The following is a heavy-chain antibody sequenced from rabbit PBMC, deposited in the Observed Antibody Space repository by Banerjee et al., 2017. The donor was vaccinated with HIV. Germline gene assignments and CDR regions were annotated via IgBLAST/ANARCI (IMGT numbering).Heavy chain of an antibody. CDR3: AREHDWGNVDL. CDR1: GFSFSSRYW. V-gene: IGHV1S45*01. J-gene: IGHJ4*01. CDR2: IGTSSGTT. Sequence: VESGGGLVQPEGSLTLTCTASGFSFSSRYWICWVRQAPGKGLELIACIGTSSGTTWYATWATGRFTISKTSSTTVTLQMTSLTVADTATYFCAREHDWGNVDLWGPGTLVTVS. D-gene: IGHD4-1*01.